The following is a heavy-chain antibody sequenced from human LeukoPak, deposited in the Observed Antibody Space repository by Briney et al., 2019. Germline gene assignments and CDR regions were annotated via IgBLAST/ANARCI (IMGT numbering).Heavy chain of an antibody. CDR2: IYYSGST. CDR1: GGSISSGGYY. Sequence: PSQTLSLTCTVSGGSISSGGYYWSWIRQHPGKGLEWIGYIYYSGSTYYNPSLKSRVTISVDTSKNQFSLKLSSVTAADTAVYYCASVLLWFGELSHDAFDIWGQGTMVTVSS. J-gene: IGHJ3*02. D-gene: IGHD3-10*01. CDR3: ASVLLWFGELSHDAFDI. V-gene: IGHV4-31*03.